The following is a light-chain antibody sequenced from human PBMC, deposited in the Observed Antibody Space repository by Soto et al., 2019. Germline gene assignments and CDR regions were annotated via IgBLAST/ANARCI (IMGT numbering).Light chain of an antibody. V-gene: IGLV2-23*01. Sequence: QSVLAQPASVSGSPGQSITISCTGTRSDVGGYTLVSWFQQYPGKAPKLMIYEDNXRPSGVSDRFSGSKSGNTXSLTISGXXXXXXADYYCCSYAGSSSVLFGGGTKVTVL. CDR1: RSDVGGYTL. CDR2: EDN. J-gene: IGLJ2*01. CDR3: CSYAGSSSVL.